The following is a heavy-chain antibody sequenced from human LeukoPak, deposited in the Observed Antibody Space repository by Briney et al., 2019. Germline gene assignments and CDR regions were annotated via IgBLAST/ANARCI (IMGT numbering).Heavy chain of an antibody. Sequence: SETLSLTCTVSGGSISSGGYYWSWIRQHPGKGLEWIGYIYYSGSTYYNPSLKSRVTISVDTSKNQFPLKLSSVTAADTAVYYCARYSGSYNFDYWGQGTLVTVSS. J-gene: IGHJ4*02. V-gene: IGHV4-31*03. D-gene: IGHD1-26*01. CDR2: IYYSGST. CDR1: GGSISSGGYY. CDR3: ARYSGSYNFDY.